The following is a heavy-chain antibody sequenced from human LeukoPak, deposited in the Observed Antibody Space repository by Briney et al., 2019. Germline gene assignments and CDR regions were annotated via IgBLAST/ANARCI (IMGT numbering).Heavy chain of an antibody. CDR1: GFTFSNAW. V-gene: IGHV3-15*01. CDR3: TTLYCSSTSCYSYFDY. D-gene: IGHD2-2*02. Sequence: GGSLRLSCAASGFTFSNAWMSWGRQAPGKGLEWVGRIKTKTDGGTTDYAAPVKGRFTISRDDSKNTLYLQMNSLKTEDTAVYYCTTLYCSSTSCYSYFDYRGQGTLVTVSS. J-gene: IGHJ4*02. CDR2: IKTKTDGGTT.